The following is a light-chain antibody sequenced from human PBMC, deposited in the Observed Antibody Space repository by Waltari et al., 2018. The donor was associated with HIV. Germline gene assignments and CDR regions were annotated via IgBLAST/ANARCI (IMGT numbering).Light chain of an antibody. V-gene: IGLV2-23*02. J-gene: IGLJ3*02. CDR1: SSDVRGYNL. CDR2: DVI. CDR3: CSYAGSSTWV. Sequence: QSVLTQPASVSGSPGQSITISCTGTSSDVRGYNLVSWYQQHPGKVPKLMIHDVIKRPSGVSTRCSGSKSGNTASMTISGLQADDEADYYCCSYAGSSTWVFGGGTKLTVL.